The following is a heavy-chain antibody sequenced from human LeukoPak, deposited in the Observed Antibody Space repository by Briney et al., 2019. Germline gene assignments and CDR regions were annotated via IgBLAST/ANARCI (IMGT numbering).Heavy chain of an antibody. D-gene: IGHD3-3*01. Sequence: SETLSLTCTVSGGSISSYYWSWIRQPAGKGLEWIGRIYTSGSTNYNPSLKSRVTMSVDTSKNQFSLKLSSVTAADTAVYYCARVSSQVLRFLEWPLAFDYWGQGTLVTVSS. CDR1: GGSISSYY. CDR2: IYTSGST. CDR3: ARVSSQVLRFLEWPLAFDY. V-gene: IGHV4-4*07. J-gene: IGHJ4*02.